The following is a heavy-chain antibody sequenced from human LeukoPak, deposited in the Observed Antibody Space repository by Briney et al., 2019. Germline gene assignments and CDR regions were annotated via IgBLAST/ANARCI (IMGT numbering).Heavy chain of an antibody. Sequence: GGSLRLSCAASGFTFSSYGMHWVRQAPGKGLEWVAFIRYDGSNKYYADSVKGRFTISRDNSKHTLYLQMNSLRAEDTAVYYCAKDSSSWYRYYFDYWGQGTLVTVSS. J-gene: IGHJ4*02. CDR1: GFTFSSYG. CDR2: IRYDGSNK. V-gene: IGHV3-30*02. D-gene: IGHD6-13*01. CDR3: AKDSSSWYRYYFDY.